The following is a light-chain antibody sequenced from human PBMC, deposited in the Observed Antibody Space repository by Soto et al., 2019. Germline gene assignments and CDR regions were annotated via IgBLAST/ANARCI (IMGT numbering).Light chain of an antibody. CDR3: MQALQTPLT. CDR2: LGS. V-gene: IGKV2-28*01. Sequence: DIVMTQSPLFLPVTPGEPASISCRSSQSLLHSNGYNYFDWYLQKPGQSPHLLIYLGSNRASGVPDRFSGSGSGTDFTLKISRVEADDVGVYYCMQALQTPLTFGQGTRLEIK. CDR1: QSLLHSNGYNY. J-gene: IGKJ5*01.